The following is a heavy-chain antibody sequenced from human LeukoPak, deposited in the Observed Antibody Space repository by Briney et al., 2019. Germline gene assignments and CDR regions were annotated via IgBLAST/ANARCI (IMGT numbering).Heavy chain of an antibody. V-gene: IGHV3-48*01. J-gene: IGHJ4*02. CDR1: GFTFSSYS. CDR3: ARDHSSSWL. D-gene: IGHD6-13*01. Sequence: GGSLRLSCAASGFTFSSYSMNWVGQAPGKGLEWVSYISSSSSTIYYADSVKGRFIISRDNAKNSLYLQMNSLRAEDTAVYYCARDHSSSWLWGQGTLVTVSS. CDR2: ISSSSSTI.